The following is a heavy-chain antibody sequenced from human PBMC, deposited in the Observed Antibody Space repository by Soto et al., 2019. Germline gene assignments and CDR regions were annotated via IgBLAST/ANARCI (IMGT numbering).Heavy chain of an antibody. CDR3: AKAFTLGGVIVNYYFDY. D-gene: IGHD3-16*02. J-gene: IGHJ4*02. CDR2: ISYDGSNK. CDR1: GFTFSSYG. V-gene: IGHV3-30*18. Sequence: PGGSLRLSCAASGFTFSSYGMHWVRQAPGKGLEWVAVISYDGSNKYYADSVKGRFTISRDNSKNTLYLQMNSLRAEDTAVYYCAKAFTLGGVIVNYYFDYWGQGTLVTVSS.